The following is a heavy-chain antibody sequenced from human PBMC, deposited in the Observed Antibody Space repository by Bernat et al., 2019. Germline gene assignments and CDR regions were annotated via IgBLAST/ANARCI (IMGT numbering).Heavy chain of an antibody. Sequence: QVQLVQSGAEVKKPVSSVKFSCKASGGTFSSYTISWVRQAPGQWLGWMGRIIPILRIATYAQMFRSSVTLNADKSASTAYMERSSLRSEDAAVYYCARSLRDDSSGLFGYWGQGTLVTVSS. CDR3: ARSLRDDSSGLFGY. CDR2: IIPILRIA. CDR1: GGTFSSYT. V-gene: IGHV1-69*02. J-gene: IGHJ4*02. D-gene: IGHD3-22*01.